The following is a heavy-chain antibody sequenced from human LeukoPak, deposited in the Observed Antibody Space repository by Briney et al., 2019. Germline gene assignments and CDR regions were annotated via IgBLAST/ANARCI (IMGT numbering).Heavy chain of an antibody. V-gene: IGHV3-48*01. D-gene: IGHD2-8*01. CDR2: ISSSSSTI. J-gene: IGHJ4*02. CDR1: GFTFSSYS. Sequence: GGSLRLSCAAPGFTFSSYSMNWVRQAPGKGLEWVSYISSSSSTIYYADSVKGRFTISRDNAKNSLYLQMNSLRAEDTAVYYCARSLTKGYCTNGVCRTYYFDYWGQGTLVTVSS. CDR3: ARSLTKGYCTNGVCRTYYFDY.